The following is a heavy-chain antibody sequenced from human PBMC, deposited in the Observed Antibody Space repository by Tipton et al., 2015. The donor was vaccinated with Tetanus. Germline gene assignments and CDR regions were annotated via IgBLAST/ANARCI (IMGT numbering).Heavy chain of an antibody. CDR1: GYTFTQYY. Sequence: QVQLVQSGPEVKKPGASVKLSCKTSGYTFTQYYLHWVRQAPGQGLEWMGMIYPSDGSTSYAQKLQGRVTMTRDTPTSTVYMELSSLRSEDTAVYYCARDREAFDFWGQGTMVTVSS. CDR3: ARDREAFDF. V-gene: IGHV1-46*04. CDR2: IYPSDGST. J-gene: IGHJ3*01. D-gene: IGHD1-26*01.